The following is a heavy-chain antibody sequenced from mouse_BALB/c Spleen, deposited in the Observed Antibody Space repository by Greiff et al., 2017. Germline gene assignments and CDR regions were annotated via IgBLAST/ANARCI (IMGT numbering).Heavy chain of an antibody. CDR2: ISSGGST. CDR3: AREGYYVSYFDY. CDR1: GFTFSSYA. Sequence: EVMLVESGGGLVKPGGSLKLSCAASGFTFSSYAMSWVRQTPEKRLEWVASISSGGSTYYPDSVKGRFTISRDNARNILYLQMSSLRSEDTAMYYCAREGYYVSYFDYWGQGTTLTVSS. V-gene: IGHV5-6-5*01. D-gene: IGHD2-3*01. J-gene: IGHJ2*01.